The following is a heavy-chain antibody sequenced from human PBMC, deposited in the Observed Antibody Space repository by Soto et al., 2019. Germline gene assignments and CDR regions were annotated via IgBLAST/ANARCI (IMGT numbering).Heavy chain of an antibody. Sequence: SETLSLTCAVSGGSISSSNWWSWVRQPPGKGLEWIGEIYHSGSTNYNPSLKSRVTISVDKSKNQFSLKLSSVTAADTAVYYCARDAAAGTGVYYYGMDVWGQGTTVTVSS. V-gene: IGHV4-4*02. J-gene: IGHJ6*02. CDR1: GGSISSSNW. D-gene: IGHD6-13*01. CDR3: ARDAAAGTGVYYYGMDV. CDR2: IYHSGST.